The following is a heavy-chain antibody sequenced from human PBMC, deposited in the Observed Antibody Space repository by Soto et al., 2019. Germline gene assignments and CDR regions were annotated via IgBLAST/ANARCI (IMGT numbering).Heavy chain of an antibody. CDR2: ISAYNGNT. D-gene: IGHD1-1*01. CDR1: GYTFTSYG. CDR3: ARDLEAQIVDY. V-gene: IGHV1-18*01. Sequence: QVQLVQSGAEVKKPGASVKVSCKASGYTFTSYGITWVRQAPGQGLEWMGWISAYNGNTKYAQKLQGRGTMTTDTSTSTAYMELRSQRSNDTAVYYCARDLEAQIVDYWGQGTLVTVSS. J-gene: IGHJ4*02.